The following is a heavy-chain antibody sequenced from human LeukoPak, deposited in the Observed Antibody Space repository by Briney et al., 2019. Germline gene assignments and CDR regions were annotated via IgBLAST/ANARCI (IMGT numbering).Heavy chain of an antibody. V-gene: IGHV4-59*01. CDR3: ARGVASAGYSSYYYGMDV. CDR1: GGSISSYY. J-gene: IGHJ6*02. Sequence: SETLSLTCTVFGGSISSYYWTWIRQPPGKELEWIGYVYYTGSTNYNPSLKSRVTISVDTSQNQFSLNLNSVTAADTAVYYCARGVASAGYSSYYYGMDVWGQGTTVTVS. D-gene: IGHD6-13*01. CDR2: VYYTGST.